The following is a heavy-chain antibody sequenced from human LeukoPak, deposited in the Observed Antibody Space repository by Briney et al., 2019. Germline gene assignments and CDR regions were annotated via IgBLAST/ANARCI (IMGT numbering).Heavy chain of an antibody. D-gene: IGHD6-19*01. Sequence: RGGSLSLSCAVSGFMLRSLEMYGVRQARGQGLEWVAYISSRATTMYYADSVKGRFTISRDDAKKSLLLHMNSLRAEDTAVYYCALLAVASDLDYWGQGTLVPVSS. CDR3: ALLAVASDLDY. J-gene: IGHJ4*02. CDR1: GFMLRSLE. CDR2: ISSRATTM. V-gene: IGHV3-48*03.